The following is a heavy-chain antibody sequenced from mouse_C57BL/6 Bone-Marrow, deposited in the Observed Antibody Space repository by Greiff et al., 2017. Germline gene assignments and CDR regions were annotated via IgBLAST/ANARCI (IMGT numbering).Heavy chain of an antibody. CDR3: ARNGSSQYYFDY. Sequence: VQLQQPGAELVKPGASVKLSCKASGYTFTSYWMHWVKQRPGRGLEWIGRFDPHSGGIKSNEKFKSKATLTVDKPSSTAYMQLSSLTSEDSAVYYCARNGSSQYYFDYWGQGTTLTVSS. J-gene: IGHJ2*01. V-gene: IGHV1-72*01. CDR1: GYTFTSYW. D-gene: IGHD1-1*01. CDR2: FDPHSGGI.